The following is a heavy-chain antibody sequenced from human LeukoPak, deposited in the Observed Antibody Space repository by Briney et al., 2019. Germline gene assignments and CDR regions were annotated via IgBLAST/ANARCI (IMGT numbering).Heavy chain of an antibody. CDR3: ARRALYSGGFDP. V-gene: IGHV4-39*01. D-gene: IGHD2-15*01. CDR1: GGSISSSSYY. CDR2: IYYSGST. Sequence: PSETLSLTCTVSGGSISSSSYYWGWIRQPPGKGLEWIGSIYYSGSTYYNPSLKSRFTISVDTTKNQYSLKLSSVTAADTAVYYCARRALYSGGFDPWGQGTLVTVSS. J-gene: IGHJ5*02.